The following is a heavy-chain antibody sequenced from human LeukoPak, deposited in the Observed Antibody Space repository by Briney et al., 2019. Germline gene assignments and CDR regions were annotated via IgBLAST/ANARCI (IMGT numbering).Heavy chain of an antibody. CDR1: GFTFRSYG. D-gene: IGHD3-22*01. Sequence: GGSLRLSCAASGFTFRSYGIHWVRQAPGKGLEWLAFIWYDEITKNYADSVKGRFTISRDNSKNTLYVQMNSLRPDDTAVYYCAKDSSDYYFDYWGQGTLVTVSS. V-gene: IGHV3-30*02. CDR2: IWYDEITK. J-gene: IGHJ4*02. CDR3: AKDSSDYYFDY.